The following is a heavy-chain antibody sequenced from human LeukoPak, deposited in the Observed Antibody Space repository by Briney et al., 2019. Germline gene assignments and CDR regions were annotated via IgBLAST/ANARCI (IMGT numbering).Heavy chain of an antibody. D-gene: IGHD3-3*01. CDR2: IKPGGNEK. J-gene: IGHJ3*01. CDR3: ATFRFLGT. CDR1: GFPFSSYW. V-gene: IGHV3-7*03. Sequence: QPGGSLRLSCVASGFPFSSYWMTWVRQGPGKGLEWVANIKPGGNEKYYVDSVKGRFTISRDNVKNSLYLQMNSLRAEDTAIYYCATFRFLGTWGQGTMVTVSP.